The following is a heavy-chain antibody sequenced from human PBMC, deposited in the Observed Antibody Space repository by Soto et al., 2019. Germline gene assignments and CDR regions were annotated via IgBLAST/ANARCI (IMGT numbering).Heavy chain of an antibody. J-gene: IGHJ4*02. V-gene: IGHV3-23*01. Sequence: EVQMLESGGALIQPGGSLRLSCAASGFTFRIYAMSWVRKTSGKGMHGVSTSSGTGGATYYAACVKGRFPISRDNSQHILYMQLSNLRAAATAIYYCATYAVFSPGVRCHFDSCGQGTITTVSS. CDR2: SSGTGGAT. CDR1: GFTFRIYA. CDR3: ATYAVFSPGVRCHFDS. D-gene: IGHD7-27*01.